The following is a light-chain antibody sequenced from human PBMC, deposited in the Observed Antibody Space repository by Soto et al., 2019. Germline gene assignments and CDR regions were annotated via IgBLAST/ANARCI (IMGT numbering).Light chain of an antibody. J-gene: IGLJ1*01. Sequence: QSALTQPASVSGSPGQSITISCTGTSSDVGGYNYVSWYQQHPGIAPKLLIYGVTYRPSGVSTRFSGSKSANTASLTISGLQAEDGADYPCSSYASARILLYLFGTGTKLTVL. CDR1: SSDVGGYNY. V-gene: IGLV2-14*01. CDR3: SSYASARILLYL. CDR2: GVT.